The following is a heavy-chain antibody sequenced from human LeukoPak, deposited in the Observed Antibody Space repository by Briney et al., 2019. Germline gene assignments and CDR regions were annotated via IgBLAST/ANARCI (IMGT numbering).Heavy chain of an antibody. CDR1: GYTFTSYD. J-gene: IGHJ5*02. Sequence: ASVKVSCKASGYTFTSYDINWVRQATGQGLEWMGWMNPNSGNTGYALKFQGRVTITRNTSISTAYMELSSLRSEDTAVYYCARGRPAIIAARRGRWFDPWGQGTLVTVSS. V-gene: IGHV1-8*03. CDR3: ARGRPAIIAARRGRWFDP. D-gene: IGHD6-6*01. CDR2: MNPNSGNT.